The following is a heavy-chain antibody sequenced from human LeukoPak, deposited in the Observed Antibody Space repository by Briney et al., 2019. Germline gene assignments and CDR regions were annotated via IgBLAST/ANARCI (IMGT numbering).Heavy chain of an antibody. Sequence: GGSLRLSCAASGFTFDDYGMSWVRQAPGKGLEWVSLISWDGGSTYYADSVKGRFTISRDNSKNSLYLQMNSLRAEDTALYYCAKGGDGYSSSWYGYWGQGTLVTVSS. J-gene: IGHJ4*02. V-gene: IGHV3-43D*03. CDR2: ISWDGGST. CDR1: GFTFDDYG. D-gene: IGHD6-13*01. CDR3: AKGGDGYSSSWYGY.